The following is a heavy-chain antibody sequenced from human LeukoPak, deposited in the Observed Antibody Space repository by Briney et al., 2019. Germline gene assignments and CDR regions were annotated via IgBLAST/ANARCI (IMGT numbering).Heavy chain of an antibody. CDR3: ARHQYGSSWSPFDY. CDR1: GGTFSSYA. Sequence: ASVKVSCKASGGTFSSYAISWVRQAPGQGLEWMGGIIPIFGTANYAQKFQGRVTITADESTSTAYMELSSLRSEDTAVYYCARHQYGSSWSPFDYWGQGTLVTVSS. V-gene: IGHV1-69*13. J-gene: IGHJ4*02. D-gene: IGHD6-13*01. CDR2: IIPIFGTA.